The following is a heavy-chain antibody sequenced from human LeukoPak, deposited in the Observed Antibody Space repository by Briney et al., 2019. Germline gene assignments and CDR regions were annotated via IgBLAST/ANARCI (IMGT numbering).Heavy chain of an antibody. CDR2: INSDGGST. V-gene: IGHV3-74*01. CDR3: ATLRGITTPFDS. Sequence: PGGSLRLSCAASGFTFSSYWMHWVRQAPGKGLVWVSRINSDGGSTNYADSVKGRFTISRDNAKNTLYLQLNSLRAEDTAVYYCATLRGITTPFDSWGQGTLVTVSS. J-gene: IGHJ4*02. D-gene: IGHD3-22*01. CDR1: GFTFSSYW.